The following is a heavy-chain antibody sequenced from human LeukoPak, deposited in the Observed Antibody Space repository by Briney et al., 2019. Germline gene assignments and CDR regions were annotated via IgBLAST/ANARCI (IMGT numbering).Heavy chain of an antibody. J-gene: IGHJ4*02. CDR2: ISGSGGST. CDR3: AKDKKYSSSSEVFDY. V-gene: IGHV3-23*01. D-gene: IGHD6-6*01. Sequence: PGGSLRLSCAASGFTFSSYAMSWVRQAPGKGLEWVSAISGSGGSTYYADSVKGRFTISRDNSKNTLYLQMNSLRAEDTAVYYCAKDKKYSSSSEVFDYWGQGTLVTVSS. CDR1: GFTFSSYA.